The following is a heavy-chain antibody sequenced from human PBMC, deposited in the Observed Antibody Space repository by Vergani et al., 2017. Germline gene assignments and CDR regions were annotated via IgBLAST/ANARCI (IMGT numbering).Heavy chain of an antibody. CDR1: GGSINSGNYY. CDR2: IYTSGST. D-gene: IGHD5-24*01. Sequence: QVQLQESGPGLVKPSQTLSLTCTVSGGSINSGNYYWRWIRQPAGKGLEWIGRIYTSGSTNYNPSLKSRVTISVDTSKNQFSLKLSSVTAADTAVYYWAREGWLHFDYWGQGTLVTVSS. CDR3: AREGWLHFDY. J-gene: IGHJ4*02. V-gene: IGHV4-61*02.